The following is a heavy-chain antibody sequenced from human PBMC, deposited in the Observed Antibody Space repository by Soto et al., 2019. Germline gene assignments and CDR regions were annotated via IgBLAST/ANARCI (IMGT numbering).Heavy chain of an antibody. CDR3: AKVKRSSSGGGMDV. Sequence: PGGSLRLSCAASGFTFSSYATSWVRQAPGKGLEWVSAISGSGGSTYYADSVKGRFTISRDNSKNTLYLQMNSLRAEDTAVYYCAKVKRSSSGGGMDVWGQGTTVTVSS. J-gene: IGHJ6*02. CDR2: ISGSGGST. V-gene: IGHV3-23*01. CDR1: GFTFSSYA. D-gene: IGHD6-6*01.